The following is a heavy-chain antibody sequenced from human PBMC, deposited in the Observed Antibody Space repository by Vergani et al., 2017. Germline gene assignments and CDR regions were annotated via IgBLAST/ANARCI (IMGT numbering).Heavy chain of an antibody. CDR3: ARTSSISGSYYNGEWDY. Sequence: QVQLVQSGAEVKKPGASVKVSCKASGYTFTSYDINWVRQATGQGLEWMGWMNPNSGNTGYAQKFQGRVTMTRNTSISTAYMELSSLRSDDTAMYYCARTSSISGSYYNGEWDYWGQGTLVVVSS. V-gene: IGHV1-8*01. D-gene: IGHD3-10*01. CDR1: GYTFTSYD. J-gene: IGHJ4*02. CDR2: MNPNSGNT.